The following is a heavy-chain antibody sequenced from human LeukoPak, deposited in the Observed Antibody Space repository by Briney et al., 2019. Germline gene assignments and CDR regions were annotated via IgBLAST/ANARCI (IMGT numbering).Heavy chain of an antibody. J-gene: IGHJ6*02. CDR1: GGSISDYY. CDR2: IYTSGST. CDR3: ARDEMAPYGMDV. V-gene: IGHV4-4*07. D-gene: IGHD5-24*01. Sequence: PETLSLTCTVSGGSISDYYWNWIRQPAGKGLEWIGRIYTSGSTNSHPSLKSRVTMSVDPSKNQFSLKLRSMTAADTAVYYCARDEMAPYGMDVWGQGTTVTVSS.